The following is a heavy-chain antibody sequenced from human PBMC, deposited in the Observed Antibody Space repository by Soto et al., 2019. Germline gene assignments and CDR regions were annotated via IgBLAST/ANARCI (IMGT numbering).Heavy chain of an antibody. V-gene: IGHV3-30-3*01. CDR3: ARADGRDFWSGGFDY. CDR2: ISYDGSNK. CDR1: GFTFSSYA. Sequence: GGSLRLSCAASGFTFSSYAMHWVRQAPGKGLEWVAVISYDGSNKYYADSVKGRFTISRDNSKNTLYLQMNSLRAEDTAVYYCARADGRDFWSGGFDYWGQGTLVTVSS. J-gene: IGHJ4*02. D-gene: IGHD3-3*01.